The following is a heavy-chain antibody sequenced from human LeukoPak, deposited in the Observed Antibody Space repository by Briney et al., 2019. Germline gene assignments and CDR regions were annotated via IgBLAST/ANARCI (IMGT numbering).Heavy chain of an antibody. Sequence: PGRSLRLSCAASGFTFSSYAMHWVRQAPGKGLEWVAVISYDGSNKYYADSVKGRFTISRDNSKNTLYLQMNSLRAEETAVYYCAREQYGDGMALPNYYFDYWGQGTLVTVSS. CDR2: ISYDGSNK. CDR3: AREQYGDGMALPNYYFDY. D-gene: IGHD4-17*01. J-gene: IGHJ4*02. V-gene: IGHV3-30-3*01. CDR1: GFTFSSYA.